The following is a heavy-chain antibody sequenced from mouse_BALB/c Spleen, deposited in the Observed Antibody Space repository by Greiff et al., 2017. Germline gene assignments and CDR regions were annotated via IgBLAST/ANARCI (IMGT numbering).Heavy chain of an antibody. CDR1: GFTFSSYT. CDR3: ARRAPLLRLYFDY. D-gene: IGHD1-2*01. J-gene: IGHJ2*01. CDR2: ISSGGST. V-gene: IGHV5-6-5*01. Sequence: VKVVESGGGLVQPGGSLKLSCAASGFTFSSYTMSWVRQTPEKRLEWVASISSGGSTYYPDSVKDRYTISRDNARNILYLQMSSLMSEDTAIYYCARRAPLLRLYFDYWGQGTTLTVSS.